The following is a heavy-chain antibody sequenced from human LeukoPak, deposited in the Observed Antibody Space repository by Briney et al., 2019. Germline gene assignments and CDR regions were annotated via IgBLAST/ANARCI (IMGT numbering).Heavy chain of an antibody. J-gene: IGHJ4*02. D-gene: IGHD1-26*01. CDR1: GFTFSSYE. CDR2: ISSPGSTI. CDR3: ARDAVGGGIDY. Sequence: GGSLRLSCAASGFTFSSYEMNWVRQAPGKGLEWISYISSPGSTIYYADSVKGRFNISRDNSKNSLYLQMNSPRAEDTAVYYCARDAVGGGIDYWGQGTLVTVSS. V-gene: IGHV3-48*03.